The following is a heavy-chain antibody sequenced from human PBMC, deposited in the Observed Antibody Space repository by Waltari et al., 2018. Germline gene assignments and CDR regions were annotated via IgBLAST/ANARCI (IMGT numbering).Heavy chain of an antibody. D-gene: IGHD2-15*01. CDR3: ARVVRDGGIRYYYGMDV. V-gene: IGHV4-4*02. Sequence: QVQLQESGPGLVKPSGTLSLTCAVSGGPISSSNWWSWVRQPPGKGLEWIGESYHSGRTNYNPSLKSRVTIAVDKSKTQFSLKLSSVTAADTAVYYCARVVRDGGIRYYYGMDVWGQGTTVTVSS. J-gene: IGHJ6*02. CDR1: GGPISSSNW. CDR2: SYHSGRT.